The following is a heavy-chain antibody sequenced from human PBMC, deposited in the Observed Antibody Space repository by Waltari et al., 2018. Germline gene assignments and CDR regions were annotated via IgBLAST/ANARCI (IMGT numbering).Heavy chain of an antibody. V-gene: IGHV1-69*14. J-gene: IGHJ3*02. CDR2: IIPIFGTA. D-gene: IGHD3-3*01. CDR1: GGTFSSYA. Sequence: QVQLVQSGAEVKKPGSSVKVSCKASGGTFSSYAISWVRPAPGPGLEWMGGIIPIFGTANYAQKFQGRVTITADKSTSTAYMELSSLRSEDTAVYYCARGNLYYDFWSGYYDAFDIWGQGTMVTVSS. CDR3: ARGNLYYDFWSGYYDAFDI.